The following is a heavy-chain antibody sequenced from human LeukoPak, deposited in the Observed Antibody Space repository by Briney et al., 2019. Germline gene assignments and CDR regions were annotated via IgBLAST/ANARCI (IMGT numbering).Heavy chain of an antibody. CDR2: IYYHGST. CDR1: GDPISGYSNYK. CDR3: AREYSAFDY. D-gene: IGHD6-13*01. V-gene: IGHV4-61*01. Sequence: PSETLSLTCTVSGDPISGYSNYKWSWIRQPPGKGLGWIGYIYYHGSTNYNPSLKRRVPFSVATSKNQFSLKLTSVTAADTAVYYCAREYSAFDYWGQGTLVTVSS. J-gene: IGHJ4*02.